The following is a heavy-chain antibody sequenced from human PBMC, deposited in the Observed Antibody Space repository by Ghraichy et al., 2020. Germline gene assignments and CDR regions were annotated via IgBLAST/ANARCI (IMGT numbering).Heavy chain of an antibody. D-gene: IGHD6-13*01. J-gene: IGHJ5*02. CDR2: IKQDGSEK. V-gene: IGHV3-7*01. Sequence: GVLNISCAASGFTFSSYWMSWVRQAPGKGLEWVANIKQDGSEKYYVDSVKGRFTISRDNAKNSLYLQMNSLRAEDTAVYYCARGGYWDWFDPWGQGTLVTVSS. CDR1: GFTFSSYW. CDR3: ARGGYWDWFDP.